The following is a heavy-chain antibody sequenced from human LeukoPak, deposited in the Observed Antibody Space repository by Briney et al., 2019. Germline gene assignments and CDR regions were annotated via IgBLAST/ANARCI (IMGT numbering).Heavy chain of an antibody. CDR2: ISYDGSNK. J-gene: IGHJ4*02. Sequence: PGRSLRLSCAASGFTFSSYAMHWVRQAPGKGLEWVAVISYDGSNKYYADSVKGRFTISRDNSKNTLYLQMNSLRAEDTAVYYCARGDSKIVVVPAAIGDYWGQGTLVTVSS. CDR1: GFTFSSYA. CDR3: ARGDSKIVVVPAAIGDY. D-gene: IGHD2-2*01. V-gene: IGHV3-30-3*01.